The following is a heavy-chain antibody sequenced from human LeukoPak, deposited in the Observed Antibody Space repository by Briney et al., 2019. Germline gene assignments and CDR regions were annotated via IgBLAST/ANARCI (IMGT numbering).Heavy chain of an antibody. CDR1: GYTFTSYA. J-gene: IGHJ6*04. V-gene: IGHV1-3*01. CDR3: AREYEDIVVVPAGGYYGMDV. CDR2: INAGNGNT. Sequence: ASVKVSCKASGYTFTSYAMHWVRQAPGQRLEWMGWINAGNGNTKYSQKFQGRVTITRDTPASTAYMELSSLRSEDTAVYYCAREYEDIVVVPAGGYYGMDVWGKGTTVTVSS. D-gene: IGHD2-2*01.